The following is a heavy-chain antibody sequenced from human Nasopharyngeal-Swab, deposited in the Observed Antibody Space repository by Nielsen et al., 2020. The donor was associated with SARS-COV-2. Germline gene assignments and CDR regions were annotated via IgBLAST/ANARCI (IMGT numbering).Heavy chain of an antibody. CDR3: AKEGPGMFGVVGLDV. J-gene: IGHJ6*02. Sequence: GESLKISCASSGFIFRNYGMPWVLQAPVKGLEWVAVISYDGINKYDADSVKGRFTISRDNSKDTLYLQMNSLRPEDTAVYYCAKEGPGMFGVVGLDVWGQGTTVTVSS. D-gene: IGHD3-3*01. V-gene: IGHV3-30*18. CDR2: ISYDGINK. CDR1: GFIFRNYG.